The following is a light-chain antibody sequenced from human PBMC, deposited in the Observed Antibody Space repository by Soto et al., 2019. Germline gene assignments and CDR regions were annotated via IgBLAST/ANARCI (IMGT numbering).Light chain of an antibody. CDR1: QGISSY. V-gene: IGKV1-9*01. CDR2: AAS. CDR3: QQYDNLPPTWT. J-gene: IGKJ1*01. Sequence: IPLTQSPSSLSASVGDRVTITCRASQGISSYLAWYQQKPGKAPKVLIYAASTLQSGVPSRFSGGGSGTHFTFTISNLQPEDIATYYCQQYDNLPPTWTFGQGTKVDIK.